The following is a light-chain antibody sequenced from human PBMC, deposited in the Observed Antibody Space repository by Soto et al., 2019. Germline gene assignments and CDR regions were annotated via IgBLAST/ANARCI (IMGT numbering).Light chain of an antibody. Sequence: DIVMTQSPGSLAVSLGERATINCKSNQSVLYSSNNKNYLAWYQQKPGQPPKLLIYWASTREFGVPDRFSGSGSGTDFTLDISSVQAEDVAVYYCQQYYNSPWTFGQGTTVEIK. CDR2: WAS. CDR1: QSVLYSSNNKNY. J-gene: IGKJ1*01. CDR3: QQYYNSPWT. V-gene: IGKV4-1*01.